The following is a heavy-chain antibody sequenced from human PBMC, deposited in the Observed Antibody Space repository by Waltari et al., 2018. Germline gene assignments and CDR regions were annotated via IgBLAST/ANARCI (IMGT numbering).Heavy chain of an antibody. D-gene: IGHD2-15*01. J-gene: IGHJ4*02. V-gene: IGHV4-4*02. CDR2: VRGDGRT. CDR3: ARDRGRGLYLDT. Sequence: QLQLQESGPGLVRPSGTLSLICAVSGDPLGRTDCWSWVRQSPGKGLEWIGQVRGDGRTNYNPSFASRVIISLDTSTHHFALEVTSATAADTALYYCARDRGRGLYLDTWGQGILVTVAP. CDR1: GDPLGRTDC.